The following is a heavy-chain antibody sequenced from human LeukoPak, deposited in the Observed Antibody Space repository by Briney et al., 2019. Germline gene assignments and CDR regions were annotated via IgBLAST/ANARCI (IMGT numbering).Heavy chain of an antibody. CDR2: ISYDGSNK. Sequence: GGSLRLSCAASGFTFSSYAMHWVRQAPGKGLEWVAVISYDGSNKYYADSVKGRFTISRDNSKNTLYLQMNSLRAEDTAVYYCAKVATGYWYFDLWGRGTQVTVSS. CDR3: AKVATGYWYFDL. J-gene: IGHJ2*01. V-gene: IGHV3-30-3*01. CDR1: GFTFSSYA.